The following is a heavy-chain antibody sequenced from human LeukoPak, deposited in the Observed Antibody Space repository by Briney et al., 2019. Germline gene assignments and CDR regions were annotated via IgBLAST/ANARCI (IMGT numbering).Heavy chain of an antibody. CDR1: GFTVSSNY. CDR3: ARVLSRGYSGYDLWNYYYYYMDV. V-gene: IGHV3-53*01. CDR2: IYSGGST. D-gene: IGHD5-12*01. J-gene: IGHJ6*03. Sequence: GGSLRLSCAASGFTVSSNYMSWVREAPGKGLEWVSVIYSGGSTYYADAVKGRFTISRDNSKNTLYLQMNSLRAEDTAVYYCARVLSRGYSGYDLWNYYYYYMDVWGKGTTVTVS.